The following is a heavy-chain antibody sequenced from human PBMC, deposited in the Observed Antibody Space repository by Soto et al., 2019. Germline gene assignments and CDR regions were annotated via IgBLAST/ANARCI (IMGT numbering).Heavy chain of an antibody. D-gene: IGHD3-10*01. V-gene: IGHV1-69*02. CDR1: GDTFNSYT. Sequence: QVHLVQSGAELRKPGSSVRVSCKASGDTFNSYTINWVRQAPGLGLEWMGRTIPILSMSNYALKFQGRLTNTADKSTSTAYMVLSSLRSEDTAIYYCATSYGSGSQAFDYWGQGALVTVSS. CDR2: TIPILSMS. CDR3: ATSYGSGSQAFDY. J-gene: IGHJ4*02.